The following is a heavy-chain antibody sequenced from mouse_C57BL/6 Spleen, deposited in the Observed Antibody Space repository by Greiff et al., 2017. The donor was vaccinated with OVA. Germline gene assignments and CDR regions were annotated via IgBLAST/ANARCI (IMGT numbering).Heavy chain of an antibody. CDR2: ISYSGST. D-gene: IGHD2-2*01. J-gene: IGHJ3*01. CDR1: GYSITSGYD. V-gene: IGHV3-1*01. Sequence: DVKLQESGPGMVKPSQSLSLTCTVTGYSITSGYDWHWIRHFPGNKLEWMGYISYSGSTNYNPSLKSRISITHDTSKNHFFLKLNSVTTEDTATYYCASRYYGYDEAWFAYWGQGTLVTVSA. CDR3: ASRYYGYDEAWFAY.